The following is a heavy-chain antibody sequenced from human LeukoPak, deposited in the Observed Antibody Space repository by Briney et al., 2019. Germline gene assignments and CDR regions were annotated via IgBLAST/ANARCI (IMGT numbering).Heavy chain of an antibody. D-gene: IGHD3-3*01. CDR2: MNPNSGNT. CDR3: ARDRIFGVVTAHKD. CDR1: GYTFTSYD. Sequence: ASVKVSCKASGYTFTSYDINWVRQATGQGLEWMGWMNPNSGNTGYAQKFQGRVTMTRNTSISTAYMELSSLRSEDTAVYYCARDRIFGVVTAHKDWGQGTLVTVSS. J-gene: IGHJ4*02. V-gene: IGHV1-8*01.